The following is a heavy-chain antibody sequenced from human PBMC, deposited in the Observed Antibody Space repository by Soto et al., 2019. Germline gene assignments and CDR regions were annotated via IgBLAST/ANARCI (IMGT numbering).Heavy chain of an antibody. J-gene: IGHJ5*01. CDR2: IVVGSGNT. V-gene: IGHV1-58*02. CDR3: AARFLYGSGGYCVRSRYCENLYDS. Sequence: SVKVSCKASGFTFTSSAMQWVRQARGQRLELIGWIVVGSGNTNYAQKFQERVTITRDMSTSTAYMELSSLRSEDTAVYYCAARFLYGSGGYCVRSRYCENLYDSWGQGTLVTVSS. CDR1: GFTFTSSA. D-gene: IGHD3-10*01.